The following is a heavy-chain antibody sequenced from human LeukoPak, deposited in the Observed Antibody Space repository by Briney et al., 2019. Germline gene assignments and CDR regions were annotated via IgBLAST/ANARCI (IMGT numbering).Heavy chain of an antibody. Sequence: PGGSLRLSCAASGFTVSSNYMSWVRQAPGKGPEWVSVIYSGGSTYYADSVKGRFTISRDNSKNTLYLQMNSLRAEDTAVYYCARTWDSDYGMDVWGQGTTVTVSS. J-gene: IGHJ6*02. CDR1: GFTVSSNY. CDR2: IYSGGST. D-gene: IGHD1-26*01. CDR3: ARTWDSDYGMDV. V-gene: IGHV3-66*01.